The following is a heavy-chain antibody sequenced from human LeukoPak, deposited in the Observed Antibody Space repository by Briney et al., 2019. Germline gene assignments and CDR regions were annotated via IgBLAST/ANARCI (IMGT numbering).Heavy chain of an antibody. V-gene: IGHV3-30*02. D-gene: IGHD6-6*01. CDR1: GFTFTSYG. J-gene: IGHJ4*02. CDR2: IRYDGSNK. CDR3: AKWGAYSAARRHFDY. Sequence: PGGSLRLSCAGSGFTFTSYGMHWVRQAPGKGLEWVAFIRYDGSNKYYADSVKGRFTISRDNSKNTLYLQMNSLRAEDTAVYYCAKWGAYSAARRHFDYWGQGTLVTVSS.